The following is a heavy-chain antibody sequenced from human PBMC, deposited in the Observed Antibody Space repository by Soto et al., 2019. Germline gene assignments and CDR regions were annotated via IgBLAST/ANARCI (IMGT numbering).Heavy chain of an antibody. V-gene: IGHV1-18*01. CDR2: ISAYNGNT. CDR1: GYSFTRYY. J-gene: IGHJ4*02. CDR3: ARYDYNGYYFDY. D-gene: IGHD4-4*01. Sequence: ASVKVSCKASGYSFTRYYINWVRQAPGQGLEWMGWISAYNGNTNYEQKFQGRVTMTRDTSTTTVYMELSSLKSEDTAVYYCARYDYNGYYFDYWGQGTLVTVSS.